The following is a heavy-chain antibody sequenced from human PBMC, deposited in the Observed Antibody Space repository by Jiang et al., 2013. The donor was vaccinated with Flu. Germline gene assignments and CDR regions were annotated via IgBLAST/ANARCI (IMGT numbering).Heavy chain of an antibody. CDR2: YGMMSNK. CDR3: ARDSREVVLDY. V-gene: IGHV3-33*01. Sequence: GKGTWSGGELYGMMSNKYYADSVKGRFTISRDNSKNTLYLQMNSLRAEDTAVYYCARDSREVVLDYWGQGTLVTVSS. D-gene: IGHD2-15*01. J-gene: IGHJ4*02.